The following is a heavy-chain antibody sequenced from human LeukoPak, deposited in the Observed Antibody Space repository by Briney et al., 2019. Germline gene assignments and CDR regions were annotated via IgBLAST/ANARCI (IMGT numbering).Heavy chain of an antibody. D-gene: IGHD2-2*01. V-gene: IGHV4-61*08. J-gene: IGHJ6*03. CDR2: IYYSGST. CDR3: ARHSTLYYYYYMDV. Sequence: SETLSLTCTVSGCSISSGGYYWSWIRQPPGKGLEWIGYIYYSGSTNYNPSLKSRVTISVDTSKNQFSLKLSSVTAADTAVYYCARHSTLYYYYYMDVWGKGTTVTVSS. CDR1: GCSISSGGYY.